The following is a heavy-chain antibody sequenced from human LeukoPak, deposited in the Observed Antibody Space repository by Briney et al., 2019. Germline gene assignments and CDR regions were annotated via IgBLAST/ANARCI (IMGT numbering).Heavy chain of an antibody. V-gene: IGHV4-34*01. Sequence: TETLSLTCAVYGGSFSNYYWTWVRQPPGRRLEWIGEVHHSGSTNYNPSLKSRVTMSVDTSKNQFSLKLSSVTAADTAVYYCARGPPPDFDYWGQGTLVTVSS. CDR3: ARGPPPDFDY. CDR2: VHHSGST. J-gene: IGHJ4*02. CDR1: GGSFSNYY.